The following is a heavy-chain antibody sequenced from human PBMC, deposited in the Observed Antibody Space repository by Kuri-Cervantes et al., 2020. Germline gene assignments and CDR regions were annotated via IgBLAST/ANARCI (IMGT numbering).Heavy chain of an antibody. J-gene: IGHJ4*02. V-gene: IGHV3-30*03. CDR2: ISNDGGNK. D-gene: IGHD6-13*01. CDR1: EFTFSTYG. CDR3: ARDGGSSWYRAFDY. Sequence: GESLKISCAVSEFTFSTYGMHWVRQVPGKGLEWVALISNDGGNKYYADSVKGRFTISRDNSKNTLYLQMNSLRAEDTAVYYCARDGGSSWYRAFDYWGQGTLVTVSS.